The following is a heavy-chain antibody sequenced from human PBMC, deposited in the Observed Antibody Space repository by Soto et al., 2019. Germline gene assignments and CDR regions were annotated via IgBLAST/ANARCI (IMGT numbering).Heavy chain of an antibody. Sequence: PGGSLRLSCAASGFTFSSYWMSWVRQAPGKGLEWVANIKQDGSEKYYVDSVKGRFTISRDNAKNSLYLQMNSLRAEDTAVYYCATSQVPLLFDYWGQGTLVTVSS. CDR2: IKQDGSEK. CDR3: ATSQVPLLFDY. V-gene: IGHV3-7*03. J-gene: IGHJ4*02. CDR1: GFTFSSYW.